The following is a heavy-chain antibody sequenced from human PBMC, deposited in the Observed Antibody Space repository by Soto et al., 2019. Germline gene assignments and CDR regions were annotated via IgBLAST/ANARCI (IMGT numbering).Heavy chain of an antibody. Sequence: PGGSLRLSCAASGFTFSDYYMSWIRQVPGKGLEWVSYISNGGDAVHYADSVKGRFTISRDNANNSLYLQMNSLKVEDTAVYYCAKERLGCSGGSCYFDYWGQGTLVTVSS. CDR2: ISNGGDAV. CDR3: AKERLGCSGGSCYFDY. CDR1: GFTFSDYY. V-gene: IGHV3-11*01. J-gene: IGHJ4*02. D-gene: IGHD2-15*01.